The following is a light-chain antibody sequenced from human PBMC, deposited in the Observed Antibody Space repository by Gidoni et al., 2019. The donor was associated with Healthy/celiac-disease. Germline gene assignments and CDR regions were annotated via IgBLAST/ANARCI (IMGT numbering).Light chain of an antibody. V-gene: IGKV3-15*01. CDR1: QSVSSN. CDR3: QQYNNWPPCS. J-gene: IGKJ2*04. Sequence: EIVMTQSPATLSVSPGESATLSCRASQSVSSNLAWYQQKPGQAPRLLIYGASTRATGIPARFSGSGSGTEFTLTISSLQSEDFAVYYCQQYNNWPPCSFGQGTKLEIK. CDR2: GAS.